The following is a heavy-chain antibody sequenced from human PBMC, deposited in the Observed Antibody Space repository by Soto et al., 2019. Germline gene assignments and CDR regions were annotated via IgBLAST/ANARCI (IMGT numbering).Heavy chain of an antibody. Sequence: GGSLRLSCSASGFTFSSYAMHWVRQAPGKGLEYVSAISSNGGSTYYADSVKGRFTISRDNSKNTLYLQMSSLRAEDTAVYYCVKDISESFWSGYDNYYYYGMDVWGQGTTVTVSS. CDR2: ISSNGGST. D-gene: IGHD3-3*01. J-gene: IGHJ6*02. V-gene: IGHV3-64D*08. CDR1: GFTFSSYA. CDR3: VKDISESFWSGYDNYYYYGMDV.